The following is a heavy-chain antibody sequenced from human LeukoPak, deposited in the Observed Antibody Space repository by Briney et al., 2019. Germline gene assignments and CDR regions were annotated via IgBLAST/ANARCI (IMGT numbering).Heavy chain of an antibody. V-gene: IGHV3-74*01. CDR3: ARYCSSTSCPPDAFDI. CDR1: GFTFSSYW. D-gene: IGHD2-2*01. J-gene: IGHJ3*02. Sequence: GGSLRLSCAASGFTFSSYWMHWVRQAPGKGLVWVSRINSDGSSTSYADSVKGRFTISRDNAKNTLYLQMNSLRAEDTAVYYCARYCSSTSCPPDAFDIWGQGKMVTVFS. CDR2: INSDGSST.